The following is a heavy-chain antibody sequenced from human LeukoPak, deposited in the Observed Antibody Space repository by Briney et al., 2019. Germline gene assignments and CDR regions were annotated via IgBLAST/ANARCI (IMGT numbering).Heavy chain of an antibody. CDR3: ARQSISGSSLSYFDY. J-gene: IGHJ4*02. Sequence: SETLSLTCTVSGGSISSYYWSWIRQPPGKGLEWIGNIYDSGGTNYNPSLKSRVTISVDTSKNQCSLKLSSVTAADTAVYYCARQSISGSSLSYFDYWGQGTPVNVSS. V-gene: IGHV4-59*01. D-gene: IGHD3-22*01. CDR2: IYDSGGT. CDR1: GGSISSYY.